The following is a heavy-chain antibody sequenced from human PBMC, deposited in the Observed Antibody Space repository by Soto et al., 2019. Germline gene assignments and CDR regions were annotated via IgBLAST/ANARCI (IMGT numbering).Heavy chain of an antibody. CDR3: TRVLGYTFEPGKTRYYAMDV. CDR1: GGTFSKDA. CDR2: LIPVFGSP. Sequence: QVQLVQSGAEVKKPGSSVTVSCKTSGGTFSKDAINWVRQAPGPGLEWMGLLIPVFGSPIYAQKFQGRIRITADESTSTAFMDLSSVRSEDTAVYYCTRVLGYTFEPGKTRYYAMDVWGQGTTVSVSS. V-gene: IGHV1-69*01. J-gene: IGHJ6*02. D-gene: IGHD5-18*01.